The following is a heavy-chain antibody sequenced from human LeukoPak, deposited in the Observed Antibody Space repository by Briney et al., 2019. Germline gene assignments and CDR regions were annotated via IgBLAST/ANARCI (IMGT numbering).Heavy chain of an antibody. V-gene: IGHV5-51*01. CDR3: ARTNDYVWGSYRGRYFDY. D-gene: IGHD3-16*02. CDR1: GYSFTSYW. Sequence: GESLKISCKGSGYSFTSYWIGWVRQMPGKGLEWMGIIYPGDSDTRYSPSFQGQVTISADKSISTAYLQWSSLKASDTAMYYCARTNDYVWGSYRGRYFDYWGQGTLVTLSS. CDR2: IYPGDSDT. J-gene: IGHJ4*02.